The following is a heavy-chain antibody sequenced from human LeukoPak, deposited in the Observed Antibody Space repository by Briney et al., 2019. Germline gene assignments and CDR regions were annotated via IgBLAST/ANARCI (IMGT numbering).Heavy chain of an antibody. CDR1: GGTFTSYA. CDR2: IIPIFGTA. J-gene: IGHJ6*03. V-gene: IGHV1-69*05. CDR3: ASRSGIAVGERPSNYYYYYYMDV. D-gene: IGHD6-19*01. Sequence: GASVKVSCKASGGTFTSYAISWVRQAPGQGLEWMGGIIPIFGTANYAQKFQGRDTITTDESTSTAYMELSSLRSEDTAVYYCASRSGIAVGERPSNYYYYYYMDVWGKGTTVTISS.